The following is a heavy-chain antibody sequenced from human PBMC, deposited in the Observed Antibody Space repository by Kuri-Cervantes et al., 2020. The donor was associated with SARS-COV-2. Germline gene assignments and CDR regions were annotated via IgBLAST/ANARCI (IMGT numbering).Heavy chain of an antibody. D-gene: IGHD4-17*01. CDR2: ISGSGGST. CDR1: GFSLSSYA. Sequence: AGSLCLSCAASGFSLSSYAMSWVRQAPGKGLEWVSAISGSGGSTYYADSVKGRFTISRDNSKNTLYLQMNSLRAEDTAVYYCTTETPTTVTTAGFRYYYYYMDVWGKGTTVTVSS. CDR3: TTETPTTVTTAGFRYYYYYMDV. J-gene: IGHJ6*03. V-gene: IGHV3-23*01.